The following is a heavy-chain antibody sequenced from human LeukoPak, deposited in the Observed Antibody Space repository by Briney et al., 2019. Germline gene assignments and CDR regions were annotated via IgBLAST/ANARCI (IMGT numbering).Heavy chain of an antibody. CDR3: ARTPSDDFWRGYPRGFDY. Sequence: ASVKVSCKASGGTFSSYAISWVRQAPGQGLEWMGGIIPIFGTANYAQKFQGRVTITADESTSTAYMELSSLRSEDTAVYYCARTPSDDFWRGYPRGFDYWGQGTLVTVSS. J-gene: IGHJ4*02. V-gene: IGHV1-69*01. D-gene: IGHD3-3*01. CDR1: GGTFSSYA. CDR2: IIPIFGTA.